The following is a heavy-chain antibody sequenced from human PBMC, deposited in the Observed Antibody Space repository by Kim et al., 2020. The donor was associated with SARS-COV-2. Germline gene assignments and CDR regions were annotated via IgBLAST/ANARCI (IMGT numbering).Heavy chain of an antibody. D-gene: IGHD6-19*01. J-gene: IGHJ4*02. CDR2: IWYDGSNE. V-gene: IGHV3-33*01. Sequence: GGSLRLSCAASRFTFKNYGMHWVRQAPGKGLEWVAVIWYDGSNEYYADSVKGRFTISRDNSKTMLYLQMNSLRAEDTAVYYCTRDVRSSHFDCWGQGTLVIVSS. CDR1: RFTFKNYG. CDR3: TRDVRSSHFDC.